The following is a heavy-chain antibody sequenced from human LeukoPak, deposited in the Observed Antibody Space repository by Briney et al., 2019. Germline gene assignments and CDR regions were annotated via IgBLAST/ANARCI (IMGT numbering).Heavy chain of an antibody. CDR2: IVAGSGNT. CDR1: GFTFTSSA. D-gene: IGHD3-22*01. V-gene: IGHV1-58*02. J-gene: IGHJ5*02. Sequence: SVKVSCKASGFTFTSSAMQWVRQARGQRLEWIGWIVAGSGNTNYAQKFQERVTITRDMSTSTAYMELSSLRSEDTAVYYCAADGHRDSSGYLRFDPWGQGTLVTVSS. CDR3: AADGHRDSSGYLRFDP.